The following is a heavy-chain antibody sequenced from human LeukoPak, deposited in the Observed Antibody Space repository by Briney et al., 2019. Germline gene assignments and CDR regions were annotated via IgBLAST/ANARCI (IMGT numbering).Heavy chain of an antibody. CDR3: ARDQRTYCSGGSCHWAAFDI. D-gene: IGHD2-15*01. CDR2: IYSGGST. CDR1: GFTVSSNY. J-gene: IGHJ3*02. V-gene: IGHV3-53*01. Sequence: PGGSLRLSCAASGFTVSSNYMSWVRQAPGKGLEWVSVIYSGGSTYYADSVKGRFTISRDNSKNTLYLQMNSLRAEDTAVYYCARDQRTYCSGGSCHWAAFDIWGQGTMVTVSS.